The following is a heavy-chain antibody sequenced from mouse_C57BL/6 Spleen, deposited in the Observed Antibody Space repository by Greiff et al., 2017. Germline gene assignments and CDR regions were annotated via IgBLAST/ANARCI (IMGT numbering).Heavy chain of an antibody. CDR1: GYAFSSYW. J-gene: IGHJ3*01. Sequence: QVQLKQSGAELVKPGASVKISCKASGYAFSSYWMNWVKQRPGKGLEWIGQIYPGDGDTNYNGKFKGKATLTADKSSSTAYMQLSSLTSEDSAVYFCARVGDSSGYSFAYWGQGTLVTVSA. CDR2: IYPGDGDT. D-gene: IGHD3-2*02. V-gene: IGHV1-80*01. CDR3: ARVGDSSGYSFAY.